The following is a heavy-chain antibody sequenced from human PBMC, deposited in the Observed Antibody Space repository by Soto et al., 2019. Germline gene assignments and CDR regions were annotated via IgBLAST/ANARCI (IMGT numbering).Heavy chain of an antibody. CDR3: AREGASGFGMDV. Sequence: SETLSLTCTVSGGSIRSYYWSWVRQPAGKALEWIGRVYTTGSTNYNPPLRSRVSTSVDTSKNQFSLTVTSVTAADTAVYYCAREGASGFGMDVWGQGTTVTVS. V-gene: IGHV4-4*07. D-gene: IGHD1-26*01. CDR2: VYTTGST. J-gene: IGHJ6*02. CDR1: GGSIRSYY.